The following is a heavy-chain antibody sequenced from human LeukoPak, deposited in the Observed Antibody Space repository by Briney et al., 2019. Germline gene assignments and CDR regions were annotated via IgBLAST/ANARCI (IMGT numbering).Heavy chain of an antibody. CDR2: INHSGST. J-gene: IGHJ4*02. CDR1: GGSFSGYN. V-gene: IGHV4-34*01. D-gene: IGHD3-9*01. CDR3: ARASRYFDWLFAPYYFDY. Sequence: PSETLSPTCAVYGGSFSGYNWSWIRQPPGKGLEWIGEINHSGSTNYNPSLKSRVTISVDTSKNQFSLKLSSVTAADTAVYYCARASRYFDWLFAPYYFDYWGQGTLVTVSS.